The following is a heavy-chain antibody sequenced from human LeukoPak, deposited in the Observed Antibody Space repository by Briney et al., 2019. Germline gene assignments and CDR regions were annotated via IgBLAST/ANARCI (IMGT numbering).Heavy chain of an antibody. CDR2: ISSSSSYI. Sequence: GGSLRLSCAASGFTFSSYSMNWVRQAPGKGLEWVSSISSSSSYIYYADSVKGRFTISRDNAKNSLYLQMNSLRAEDTAVYYCARDRLLRYSGGANWFDPWGQGTLVTVSS. D-gene: IGHD3-9*01. CDR1: GFTFSSYS. V-gene: IGHV3-21*01. CDR3: ARDRLLRYSGGANWFDP. J-gene: IGHJ5*02.